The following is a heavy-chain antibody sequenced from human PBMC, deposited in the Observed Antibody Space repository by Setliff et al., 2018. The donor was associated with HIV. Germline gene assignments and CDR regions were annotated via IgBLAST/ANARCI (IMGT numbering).Heavy chain of an antibody. J-gene: IGHJ3*02. Sequence: ASVKVSCKASGYTFTIYGITWVRQAPGQGLEWMGWISGHSDSRKYGQKFDGRVTLTMDTSTSTAYMELSSLRSDDTAMYYCARMRGGHNIREGAFDIWGQGTMVAVSS. CDR1: GYTFTIYG. CDR2: ISGHSDSR. CDR3: ARMRGGHNIREGAFDI. D-gene: IGHD1-20*01. V-gene: IGHV1-18*01.